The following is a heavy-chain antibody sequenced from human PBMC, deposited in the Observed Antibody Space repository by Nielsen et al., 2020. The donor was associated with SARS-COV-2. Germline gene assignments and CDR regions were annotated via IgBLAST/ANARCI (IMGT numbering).Heavy chain of an antibody. CDR3: ARGDYNLNYRFYGLDV. CDR1: GFTFRRYA. J-gene: IGHJ6*02. CDR2: ISASGSST. Sequence: GESLKISCAVSGFTFRRYAMSWVRRAPGKGLEWVSAISASGSSTCYGDAVKGRFTISRDNAKNSLYLQMNSLRAEDTAGYYCARGDYNLNYRFYGLDVWGQGTTVTVSS. V-gene: IGHV3-23*01. D-gene: IGHD4-11*01.